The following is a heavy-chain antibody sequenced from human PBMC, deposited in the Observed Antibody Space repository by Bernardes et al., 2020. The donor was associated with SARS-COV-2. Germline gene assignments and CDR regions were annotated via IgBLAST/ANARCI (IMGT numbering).Heavy chain of an antibody. D-gene: IGHD3-22*01. CDR3: AADSRGYSYQ. CDR2: ISRSVTAT. CDR1: GFTFSNYT. Sequence: VESLILSCAASGFTFSNYTMNWVRQAPGKGLEWVSSISRSVTATYYADSVKGRFTISRDNAKKSLYLQMNSLRAEDTAVYYCAADSRGYSYQWGQGTLVTVSS. V-gene: IGHV3-21*01. J-gene: IGHJ4*02.